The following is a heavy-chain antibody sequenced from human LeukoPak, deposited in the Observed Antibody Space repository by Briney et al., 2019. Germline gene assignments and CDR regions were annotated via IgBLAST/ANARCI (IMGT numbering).Heavy chain of an antibody. Sequence: PGGSLRLSCAASGFTFDDYTMHWVRQAPGKGPEWVSGISWNSGSIGYADSVKGRFTISRDNSKNTLYLQMNSLRAEDTAVYYCARGRYSSSWYDYWGQGTLVTVSS. V-gene: IGHV3-9*01. J-gene: IGHJ4*02. CDR3: ARGRYSSSWYDY. CDR1: GFTFDDYT. CDR2: ISWNSGSI. D-gene: IGHD6-13*01.